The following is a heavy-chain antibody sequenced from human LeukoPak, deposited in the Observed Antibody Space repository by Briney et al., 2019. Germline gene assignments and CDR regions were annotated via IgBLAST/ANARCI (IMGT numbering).Heavy chain of an antibody. J-gene: IGHJ5*02. CDR3: ARTRARVGNWFDP. CDR1: GGSLSAYY. Sequence: SETLSLTCAVYGGSLSAYYWTWIRQPPGKGLEWIGEINHSGSTNYNPSLKSRVTISVDTSKNQFSLKLSSVTAADTAVYYCARTRARVGNWFDPWGQGTLVTVSS. V-gene: IGHV4-34*01. D-gene: IGHD1-26*01. CDR2: INHSGST.